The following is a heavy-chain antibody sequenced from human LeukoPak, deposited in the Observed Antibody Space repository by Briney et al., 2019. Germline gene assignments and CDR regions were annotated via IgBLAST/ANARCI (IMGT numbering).Heavy chain of an antibody. CDR1: GFTFSSYS. CDR2: ISSSSSYI. Sequence: GGSLRLSCAASGFTFSSYSMNWVRQAPGKGLEWVSSISSSSSYIYYADSVKGRFTISRDNAKNSLYLQMNGLRAEDTAVYYCARALVPAASPTGYMDVWGKGTTVTVSS. CDR3: ARALVPAASPTGYMDV. V-gene: IGHV3-21*01. J-gene: IGHJ6*03. D-gene: IGHD2-2*01.